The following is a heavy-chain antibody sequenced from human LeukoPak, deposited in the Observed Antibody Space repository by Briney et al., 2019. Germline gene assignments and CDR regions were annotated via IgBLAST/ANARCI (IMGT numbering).Heavy chain of an antibody. J-gene: IGHJ4*02. CDR3: ARDKITGASTNDY. D-gene: IGHD1-14*01. Sequence: QPGVSLRLSCAASGFSFTNYWMSWVRQAPGMGLEWVAIINQDGSERYYVDSVKGRFTVSRDSAKNSLYLQMNSLRVEDTAVYYCARDKITGASTNDYWGQGTLVTVSS. CDR2: INQDGSER. CDR1: GFSFTNYW. V-gene: IGHV3-7*01.